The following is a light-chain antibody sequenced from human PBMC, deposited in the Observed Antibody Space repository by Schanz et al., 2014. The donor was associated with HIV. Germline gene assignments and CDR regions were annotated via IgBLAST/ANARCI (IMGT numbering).Light chain of an antibody. Sequence: DIVLTQSPVTLSLSPGERATLSCRASQSVSSSSLAWYQQRPGQAPRLLIYDASSRATGIPDRFSGSGSGTDFTLTIIRLEPEDFAVYYCQQYGTSLITFGQGTRLEI. CDR3: QQYGTSLIT. CDR1: QSVSSSS. J-gene: IGKJ5*01. CDR2: DAS. V-gene: IGKV3-20*01.